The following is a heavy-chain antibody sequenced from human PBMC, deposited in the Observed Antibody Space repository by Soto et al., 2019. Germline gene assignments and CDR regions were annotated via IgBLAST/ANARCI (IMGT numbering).Heavy chain of an antibody. CDR1: DDSINSDKYY. CDR2: IYYRGNA. Sequence: QLQLQESGPGLVKPSETLSLTCSVSDDSINSDKYYWGWIRQPPGKGLEWIGSIYYRGNAYYNPYLKTRVTISLDKSKRQFSLKLNSVTAADSAVYFCARLEGLATISYYFDFWGPGALVTVSS. CDR3: ARLEGLATISYYFDF. D-gene: IGHD3-9*01. V-gene: IGHV4-39*01. J-gene: IGHJ4*02.